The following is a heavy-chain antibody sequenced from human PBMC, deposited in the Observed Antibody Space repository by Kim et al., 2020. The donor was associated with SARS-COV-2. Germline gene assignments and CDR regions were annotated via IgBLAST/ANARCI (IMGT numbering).Heavy chain of an antibody. D-gene: IGHD4-17*01. J-gene: IGHJ4*02. V-gene: IGHV3-30*07. Sequence: ADSVEGRFSVSRDNSENELYLQMNNLRAEDTAVYYYAGGIGYGDLSFDNWGQGTLVTVSS. CDR3: AGGIGYGDLSFDN.